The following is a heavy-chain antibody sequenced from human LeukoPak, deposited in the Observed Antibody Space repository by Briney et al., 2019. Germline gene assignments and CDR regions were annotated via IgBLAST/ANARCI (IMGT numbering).Heavy chain of an antibody. CDR1: GFTFSSYA. CDR2: ISGSGGST. V-gene: IGHV3-23*01. Sequence: GGSLRLSCAASGFTFSSYAMSWVRQAPGKGLEWVSAISGSGGSTYYADSVKGRFTISRDNSKNTLYLQMNSLRAEDTAVYYCAKGVVRDFWSGKGGNYFDYWGQGTLVTVSS. D-gene: IGHD3-3*01. J-gene: IGHJ4*02. CDR3: AKGVVRDFWSGKGGNYFDY.